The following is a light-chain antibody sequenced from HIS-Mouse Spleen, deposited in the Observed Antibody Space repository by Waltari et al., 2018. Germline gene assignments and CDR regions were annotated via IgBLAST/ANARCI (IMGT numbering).Light chain of an antibody. CDR3: QAWDSSPYV. J-gene: IGLJ1*01. Sequence: SYELTQPPSVSVSPGQTASITCSGDKLGDKYACWYQQKPGQSPGLVIYQDSKRPSGIPERFSGSNSGNTATLTISGTQAMDEADYYCQAWDSSPYVFGTGTKVTVL. CDR2: QDS. V-gene: IGLV3-1*01. CDR1: KLGDKY.